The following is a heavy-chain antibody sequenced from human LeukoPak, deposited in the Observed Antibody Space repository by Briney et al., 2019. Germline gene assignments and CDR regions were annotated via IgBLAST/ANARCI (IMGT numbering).Heavy chain of an antibody. Sequence: GGSLRLSCAASGFTFSSYAMSWVRQAPGKGLEWVSAISGSGGSTYHADSVKGRFTISRDNSKNTLYLQMNSLRAEDTAVYYCAKGQRAGYYFYYYYGMDVWGQGTTVTVSS. CDR1: GFTFSSYA. V-gene: IGHV3-23*01. CDR2: ISGSGGST. CDR3: AKGQRAGYYFYYYYGMDV. D-gene: IGHD3-9*01. J-gene: IGHJ6*02.